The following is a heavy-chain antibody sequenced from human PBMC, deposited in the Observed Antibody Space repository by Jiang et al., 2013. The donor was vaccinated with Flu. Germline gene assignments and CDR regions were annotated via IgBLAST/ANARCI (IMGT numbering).Heavy chain of an antibody. CDR1: GYSFSRYW. V-gene: IGHV5-51*01. D-gene: IGHD1-26*01. Sequence: QLVESGAEVKKPGESLKISCQGSGYSFSRYWIGWVRQMPGKGLEWMGIIWPDDSDTRYSPSFQGQVTISADKSLSTAYLQWSALKTSETAMYYCARLNVDDGAWYFDLWGRGTLVTVSS. J-gene: IGHJ2*01. CDR3: ARLNVDDGAWYFDL. CDR2: IWPDDSDT.